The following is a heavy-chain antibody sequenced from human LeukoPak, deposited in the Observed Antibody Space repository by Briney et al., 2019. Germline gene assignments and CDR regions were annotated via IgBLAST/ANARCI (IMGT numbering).Heavy chain of an antibody. CDR1: GGSFTDYY. CDR2: INHRGST. CDR3: ARVPHSTSSIDY. J-gene: IGHJ4*02. D-gene: IGHD6-6*01. Sequence: SETLSLTCAVYGGSFTDYYWSWIRQPPGKGLEWIGEINHRGSTNYNSSLESRVTISVDRSKNQFSLKLSSVTAADTAVYFCARVPHSTSSIDYWGQGAPVTVSS. V-gene: IGHV4-34*01.